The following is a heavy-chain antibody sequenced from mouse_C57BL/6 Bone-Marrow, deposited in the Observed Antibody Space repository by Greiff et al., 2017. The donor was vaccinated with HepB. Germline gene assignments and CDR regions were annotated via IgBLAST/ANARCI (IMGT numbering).Heavy chain of an antibody. CDR2: IDPADSDT. J-gene: IGHJ1*03. V-gene: IGHV14-3*02. CDR3: AREIYCGSDLYYEV. D-gene: IGHD1-1*01. Sequence: EVQLQQPGAELVRPGASVKVSCTASGFNFNGDWMHWVKQRPDQGLEWIGRIDPADSDTKYDPKFQGKATITADKSSSTAYMQLSSLTSEDTAVYYCAREIYCGSDLYYEVWGTGATVTFAS. CDR1: GFNFNGDW.